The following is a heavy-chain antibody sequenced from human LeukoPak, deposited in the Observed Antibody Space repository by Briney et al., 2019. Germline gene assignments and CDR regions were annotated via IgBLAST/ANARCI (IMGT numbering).Heavy chain of an antibody. CDR1: GFTFSSHW. V-gene: IGHV3-74*01. Sequence: GGSLRLSCAASGFTFSSHWMHWVRQAPGKGLVWVSRINHDGSSASYADSVKGRFTISRDNAKSTLYLQMNSLRAEDTAVYYCARDQNIVGAGHYFDYWGLGTLVAVSS. CDR2: INHDGSSA. D-gene: IGHD1-26*01. J-gene: IGHJ4*02. CDR3: ARDQNIVGAGHYFDY.